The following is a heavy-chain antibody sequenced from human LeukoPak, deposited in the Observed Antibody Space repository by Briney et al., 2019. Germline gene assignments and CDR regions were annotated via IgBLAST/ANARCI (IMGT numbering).Heavy chain of an antibody. CDR3: ARDGGYCSSTSCSESGYGMDV. CDR2: ISSSSSYI. Sequence: GSLRLSCAASGFTFSNYAMNWVRQAPGKGLEWVSSISSSSSYIYYADSVKGRFTISRDNAKNSLYLQMNSLRAEDTAVYYCARDGGYCSSTSCSESGYGMDVWGQGTTVTVSS. J-gene: IGHJ6*02. D-gene: IGHD2-2*01. CDR1: GFTFSNYA. V-gene: IGHV3-21*01.